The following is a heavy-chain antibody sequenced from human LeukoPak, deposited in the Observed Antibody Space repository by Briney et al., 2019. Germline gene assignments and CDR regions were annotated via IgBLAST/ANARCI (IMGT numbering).Heavy chain of an antibody. D-gene: IGHD4-17*01. CDR3: ARRVDYGLTYWYFDL. CDR2: INHSGST. V-gene: IGHV4-34*01. J-gene: IGHJ2*01. Sequence: GSLRLSCAASGFTVSSNYMSWIRQPPGKGLEWIGEINHSGSTNYNPSLKSRVTISVDTSKNQFSLKLSSVTAADTAVYYCARRVDYGLTYWYFDLWGRGTLVTVSS. CDR1: GFTVSSNY.